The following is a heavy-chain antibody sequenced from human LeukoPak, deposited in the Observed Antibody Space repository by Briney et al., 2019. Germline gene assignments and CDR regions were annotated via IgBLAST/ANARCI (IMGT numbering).Heavy chain of an antibody. V-gene: IGHV3-66*01. CDR2: INTGGSV. CDR3: AKRGTLDHYYFYGMDV. J-gene: IGHJ6*02. CDR1: GLTVSSNY. Sequence: GGSLRLSCAASGLTVSSNYMNWVRQAPGKGLEWVSVINTGGSVFYADSAKGRFTVSRDDSKNTLYLQMNSLRVEDTAVYYCAKRGTLDHYYFYGMDVWGRGTTVTVSS. D-gene: IGHD1-14*01.